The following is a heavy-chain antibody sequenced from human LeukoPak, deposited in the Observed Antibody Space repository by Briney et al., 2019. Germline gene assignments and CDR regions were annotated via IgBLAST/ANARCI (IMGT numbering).Heavy chain of an antibody. CDR2: ISGSGGST. V-gene: IGHV3-23*01. CDR1: GFTFSNYA. CDR3: AKFLPTHIVVANYYFDY. D-gene: IGHD2-21*01. Sequence: GGSLRLSCAASGFTFSNYAMGWVRQAPGKGLEWVSAISGSGGSTYYADSVKGRFTISRDNSKNTLYLPMNSLRAEDTAVYYCAKFLPTHIVVANYYFDYWGQGTLVTVSS. J-gene: IGHJ4*02.